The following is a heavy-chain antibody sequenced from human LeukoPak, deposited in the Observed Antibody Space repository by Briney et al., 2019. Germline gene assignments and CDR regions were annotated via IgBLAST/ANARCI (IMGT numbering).Heavy chain of an antibody. CDR3: ARWAPSRGYFDY. Sequence: SLSVSSTASVGTFTIDTIGCVRHAPRQGHERMGRLIPILGMANYAQKFQGRVTITADKSTSTAYMELSSLRSEDTAVYYCARWAPSRGYFDYWGQGTLVTVSS. J-gene: IGHJ4*02. D-gene: IGHD3-10*01. V-gene: IGHV1-69*02. CDR1: VGTFTIDT. CDR2: LIPILGMA.